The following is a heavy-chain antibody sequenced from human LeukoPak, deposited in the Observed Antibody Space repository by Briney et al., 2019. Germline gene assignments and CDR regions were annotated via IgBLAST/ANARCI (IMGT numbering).Heavy chain of an antibody. Sequence: SETLSLTCTVSGCSIIISSYYWCWIPHPPGKGLEWSGSIYYSGSTYYNPSLKSRVTISVDTYKNQFSLKLRYVTAADTAVYYCARAAYTSTWYSRYFDLWGRGTLVTVSS. D-gene: IGHD6-13*01. CDR2: IYYSGST. V-gene: IGHV4-39*07. CDR1: GCSIIISSYY. J-gene: IGHJ2*01. CDR3: ARAAYTSTWYSRYFDL.